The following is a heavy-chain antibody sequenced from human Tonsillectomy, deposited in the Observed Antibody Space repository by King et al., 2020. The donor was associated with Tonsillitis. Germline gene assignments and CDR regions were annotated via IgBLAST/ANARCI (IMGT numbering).Heavy chain of an antibody. V-gene: IGHV4-34*01. D-gene: IGHD4-17*01. CDR3: ARGRLGDLGY. CDR1: GGSFSGYY. Sequence: VQLQQWGAGLLKPSETLSLTCAVYGGSFSGYYWSWIRQPPGKGLEWIGEINHSGNTNYNPSLKSRVTISVDTSKNQFSLKLSSVTAADTAVYYCARGRLGDLGYWGQGTLVTVSS. J-gene: IGHJ4*02. CDR2: INHSGNT.